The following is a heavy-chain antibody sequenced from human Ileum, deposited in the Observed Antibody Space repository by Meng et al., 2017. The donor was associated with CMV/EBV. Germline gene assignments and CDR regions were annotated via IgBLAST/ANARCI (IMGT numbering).Heavy chain of an antibody. V-gene: IGHV1-69*01. CDR1: GDTFNSQS. CDR3: ARDKLGYFDN. CDR2: VVPMIGTA. Sequence: KVSCRASGDTFNSQSITWVRQAPGQGLEWMGGVVPMIGTANYAQKFQGRVTITADDSTSTAYMELSSLSSEDTAVYYCARDKLGYFDNWGRGTLVTVSS. D-gene: IGHD3-16*01. J-gene: IGHJ4*02.